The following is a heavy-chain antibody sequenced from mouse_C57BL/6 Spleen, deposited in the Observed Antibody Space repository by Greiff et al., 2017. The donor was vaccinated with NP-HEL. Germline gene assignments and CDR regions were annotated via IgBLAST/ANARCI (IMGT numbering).Heavy chain of an antibody. D-gene: IGHD1-1*01. V-gene: IGHV5-9*01. CDR2: ISGGGGNT. Sequence: EVMLVESGGGLVKPGGSLKLSCAASGFTFSSYTMSWVRQTPEKRLEWVATISGGGGNTYYPDSVKGRFTISRDNAKNTLYLQMSSLRSEDTALYYCARSGSSPLGYFDVWGTGTTVTVSS. J-gene: IGHJ1*03. CDR1: GFTFSSYT. CDR3: ARSGSSPLGYFDV.